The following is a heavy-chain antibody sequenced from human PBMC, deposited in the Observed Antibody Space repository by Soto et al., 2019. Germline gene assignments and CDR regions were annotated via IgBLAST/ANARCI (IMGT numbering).Heavy chain of an antibody. V-gene: IGHV1-69*01. CDR3: ERTGKNGHNYSYYYGIDV. CDR1: GGTFSSYA. D-gene: IGHD3-10*01. CDR2: IIPIFGTA. Sequence: QVQLVQSGAEVKKPGSSVKVSCKASGGTFSSYAISWVRQAPGQGLEWMGGIIPIFGTANYAQKFQGRVRITADESTSTRYMELSRLRSEDTAVYDCERTGKNGHNYSYYYGIDVWGQGTTVTVSS. J-gene: IGHJ6*02.